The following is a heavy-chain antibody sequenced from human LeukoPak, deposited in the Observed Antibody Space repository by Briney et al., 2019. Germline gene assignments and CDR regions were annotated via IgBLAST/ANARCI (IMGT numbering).Heavy chain of an antibody. V-gene: IGHV1-8*01. J-gene: IGHJ3*02. Sequence: ASVKVSCKASGYTFTSYDINWVRQATGQRLEWMGWMNPNSGNTGYAQKFQGRVTMTRNTSISTAYMELSSLRSEDTAVYYCAKSSYYYDSSGYYYRNAFDIWGQGTMVTVSS. D-gene: IGHD3-22*01. CDR1: GYTFTSYD. CDR3: AKSSYYYDSSGYYYRNAFDI. CDR2: MNPNSGNT.